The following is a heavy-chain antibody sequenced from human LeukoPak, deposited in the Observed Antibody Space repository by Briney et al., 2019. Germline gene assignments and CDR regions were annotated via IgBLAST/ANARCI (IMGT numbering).Heavy chain of an antibody. Sequence: SETLSPTCTVSGGSISSYFWSWLRQPPGKGLEWIGYIYYSGSTNYNPSLKSRVTISVDTSKNQFSLKLSSVTAADTAVYYCARFDIAVAGTRYFDLWGRGTLVTVSS. CDR1: GGSISSYF. J-gene: IGHJ2*01. D-gene: IGHD6-19*01. CDR2: IYYSGST. CDR3: ARFDIAVAGTRYFDL. V-gene: IGHV4-59*01.